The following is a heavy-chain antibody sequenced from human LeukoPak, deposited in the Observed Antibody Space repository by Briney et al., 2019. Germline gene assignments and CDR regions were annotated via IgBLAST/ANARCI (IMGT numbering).Heavy chain of an antibody. Sequence: GGSLRLSCAASGFTFTRYWMCWVRQAPGKGLEWVANIDQDGSEQYYLDSVEGRFTISRDYAKNSLYLQMDNLRAEDTAVYYCSNGIYSSSYWGRGTLVTVSS. CDR1: GFTFTRYW. J-gene: IGHJ4*02. D-gene: IGHD6-6*01. CDR3: SNGIYSSSY. V-gene: IGHV3-7*01. CDR2: IDQDGSEQ.